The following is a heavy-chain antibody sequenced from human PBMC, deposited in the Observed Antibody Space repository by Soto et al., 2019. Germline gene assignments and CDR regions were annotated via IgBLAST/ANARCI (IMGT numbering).Heavy chain of an antibody. V-gene: IGHV3-53*02. CDR3: AKDLQKYSSSWYGPFDY. CDR2: IYSGGST. J-gene: IGHJ4*02. CDR1: GFTVSSNY. Sequence: EVQLVETGGGLIQPGGSLRLSCAASGFTVSSNYMSWVRQAPGKGLEWVSVIYSGGSTYYADSVKVRFTISRDNSKNTLYLQMNSLRAEDTAVYYCAKDLQKYSSSWYGPFDYWGQGTLVTVSS. D-gene: IGHD6-13*01.